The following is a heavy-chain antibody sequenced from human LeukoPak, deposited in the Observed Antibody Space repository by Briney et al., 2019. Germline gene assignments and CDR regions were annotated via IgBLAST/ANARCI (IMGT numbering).Heavy chain of an antibody. CDR2: IYYSGST. V-gene: IGHV4-61*01. D-gene: IGHD5-18*01. CDR3: ARATAMDYYFDY. J-gene: IGHJ4*02. CDR1: GGSISSSSYY. Sequence: PSETLSLTCTVSGGSISSSSYYWSWIRQPPGKGLEWIGYIYYSGSTNYNPSLKSRVTISVDTSKNQFSLKLSSVTAADTAVYYCARATAMDYYFDYWGQGTLVTVSS.